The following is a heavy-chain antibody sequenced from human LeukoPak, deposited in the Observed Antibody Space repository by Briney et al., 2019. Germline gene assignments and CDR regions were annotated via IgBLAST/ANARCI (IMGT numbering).Heavy chain of an antibody. Sequence: GGSVTLSCGASGFTVSSYSMMWVRPAPGMGREWGSYIRPTSSTIFYADYVKGQFTISKDKAKNSLYLQISNLRDEDTAVYCWTKDPPSGYVWVIWGQGTMVTVSS. D-gene: IGHD5-12*01. CDR3: TKDPPSGYVWVI. V-gene: IGHV3-48*02. CDR1: GFTVSSYS. CDR2: IRPTSSTI. J-gene: IGHJ3*02.